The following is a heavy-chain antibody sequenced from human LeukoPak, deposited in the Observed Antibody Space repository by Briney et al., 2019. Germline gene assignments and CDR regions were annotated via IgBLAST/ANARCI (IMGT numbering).Heavy chain of an antibody. CDR3: AKDLGTMVRGVDYGMDV. J-gene: IGHJ6*02. CDR2: ISYDGSNK. D-gene: IGHD3-10*01. V-gene: IGHV3-30*18. Sequence: PGGSLRLSCAASGFTFSSYGMHWVRQAPGKGLEWVAVISYDGSNKYYADSVKGRFTISRDNSKNTLYLQMNSLRAEDTAVYYCAKDLGTMVRGVDYGMDVWGQGTTVTVSS. CDR1: GFTFSSYG.